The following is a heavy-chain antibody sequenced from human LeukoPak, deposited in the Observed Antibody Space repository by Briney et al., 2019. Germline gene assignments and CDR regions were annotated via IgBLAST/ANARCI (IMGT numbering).Heavy chain of an antibody. CDR3: ARETYYYYSSGYYSAFDI. Sequence: GGSLRLSCAACGFTFSSYAMHWVRQAPGKGLEYVSAISSNGGSTYYAKSVKGRFTISRDNSKNTLYLQMGSLRAEDMAVYYCARETYYYYSSGYYSAFDIWGQGTMVTVSS. CDR2: ISSNGGST. J-gene: IGHJ3*02. CDR1: GFTFSSYA. D-gene: IGHD3-22*01. V-gene: IGHV3-64*01.